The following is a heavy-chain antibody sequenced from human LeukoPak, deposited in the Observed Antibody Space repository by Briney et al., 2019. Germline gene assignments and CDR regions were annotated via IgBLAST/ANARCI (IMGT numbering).Heavy chain of an antibody. D-gene: IGHD6-6*01. J-gene: IGHJ5*02. Sequence: PSETLSLTCAVYGGSFSGYYWSWIRQPPGKGLEWTGEINHSGSTNYNPSLKSRVTISVDTSKNQFSLKLSSVTAADTAVYYCARGYSSSSEGWFDPWGQGTLVTVSS. V-gene: IGHV4-34*01. CDR3: ARGYSSSSEGWFDP. CDR1: GGSFSGYY. CDR2: INHSGST.